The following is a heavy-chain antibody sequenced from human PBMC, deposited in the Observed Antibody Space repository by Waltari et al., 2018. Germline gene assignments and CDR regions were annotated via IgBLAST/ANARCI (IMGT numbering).Heavy chain of an antibody. J-gene: IGHJ4*02. CDR1: G. CDR2: ISYDGSNK. D-gene: IGHD3-3*01. V-gene: IGHV3-30*19. CDR3: AREDYNFYYFDL. Sequence: GVEWFRQVPGKGLEWVAHISYDGSNKNYLDSVKGRFTISRDNSKDTLFLQMNSLRPEDTAVYFCAREDYNFYYFDLWGQGTLVTVSS.